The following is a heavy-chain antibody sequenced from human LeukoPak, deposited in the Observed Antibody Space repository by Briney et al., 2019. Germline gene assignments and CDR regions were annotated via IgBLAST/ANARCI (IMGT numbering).Heavy chain of an antibody. Sequence: PGGSLRLSCAASGFTFSSYAMSWVRQAPGKGLEWVSAISGSGGSTYYADSVKGRFTISRDNSKNTLYLQMNSLRAEDTAAYYCAFRGYSSSWYTLGYWGQGTLVTVSS. V-gene: IGHV3-23*01. CDR1: GFTFSSYA. CDR2: ISGSGGST. D-gene: IGHD6-13*01. J-gene: IGHJ4*02. CDR3: AFRGYSSSWYTLGY.